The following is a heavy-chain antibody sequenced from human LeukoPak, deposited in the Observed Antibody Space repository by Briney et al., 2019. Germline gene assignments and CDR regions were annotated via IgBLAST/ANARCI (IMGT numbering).Heavy chain of an antibody. D-gene: IGHD3-9*01. J-gene: IGHJ4*02. CDR1: GFTFSSYG. V-gene: IGHV3-23*01. Sequence: PGGSLRLSCAASGFTFSSYGMSWVRQAPGKGLEWVSAISGSGGSTYYADSVKGRFTISRDNSKNTLYLQMNSLRAEDTAVYYCAKDLDDILTGPLEAFDYWGQGTLVTVSS. CDR2: ISGSGGST. CDR3: AKDLDDILTGPLEAFDY.